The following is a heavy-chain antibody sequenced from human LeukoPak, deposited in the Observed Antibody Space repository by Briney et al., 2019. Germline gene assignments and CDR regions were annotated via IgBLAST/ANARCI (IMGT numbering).Heavy chain of an antibody. CDR3: AKDSLDTAMVLYFDY. V-gene: IGHV3-23*01. CDR2: ISGSGGST. J-gene: IGHJ4*02. CDR1: GFTFSSYS. D-gene: IGHD5-18*01. Sequence: GGSLRLSCAASGFTFSSYSMSWVRQAPGKGLEWVSAISGSGGSTYYADPVKGRFTISRDNSKNTLYLQMNSLRAEDTAVYYCAKDSLDTAMVLYFDYWGQGTLVTVSS.